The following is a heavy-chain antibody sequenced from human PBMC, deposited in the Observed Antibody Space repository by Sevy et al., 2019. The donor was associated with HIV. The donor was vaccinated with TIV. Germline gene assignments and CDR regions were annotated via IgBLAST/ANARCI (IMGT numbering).Heavy chain of an antibody. CDR1: RLTFSSSS. D-gene: IGHD3-3*01. Sequence: GESLKISCAASRLTFSSSSVNWVRRAPGKGLEWVSYISSSSTTIYYADSVKGRFTISRDNAKNSLYLQMNSLRDEDTAVYYCARGFMGADYYYGMDVWGQGTTVTVSS. CDR2: ISSSSTTI. V-gene: IGHV3-48*02. J-gene: IGHJ6*02. CDR3: ARGFMGADYYYGMDV.